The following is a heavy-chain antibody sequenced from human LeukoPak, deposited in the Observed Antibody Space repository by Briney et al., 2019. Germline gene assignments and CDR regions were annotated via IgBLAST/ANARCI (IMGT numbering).Heavy chain of an antibody. CDR3: AKDQADDIAN. CDR2: ISGSGGST. CDR1: GFNFNNAW. D-gene: IGHD3-9*01. Sequence: GGSLRLSCAASGFNFNNAWMSWVRQAPGKGLEWVSAISGSGGSTYYADSVKGRFTISRDNSKNTLYLQMNSLRAEDTAVYYCAKDQADDIANWGQGTLVTVSS. J-gene: IGHJ4*02. V-gene: IGHV3-23*01.